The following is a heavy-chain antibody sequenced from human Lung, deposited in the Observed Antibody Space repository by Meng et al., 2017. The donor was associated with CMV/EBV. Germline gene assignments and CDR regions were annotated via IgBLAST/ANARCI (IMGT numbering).Heavy chain of an antibody. CDR2: IYPGESDA. CDR3: VRREYFDTESGN. CDR1: GNRFSNSW. J-gene: IGHJ4*02. Sequence: GESLKISCQVSGNRFSNSWIGWVRQMPGKGLDWMAIIYPGESDAVHNPSFQGRVTISADKSISTAYLQWSSLRASDTAMYYCVRREYFDTESGNWGQGTMVTVYS. V-gene: IGHV5-51*01. D-gene: IGHD3-22*01.